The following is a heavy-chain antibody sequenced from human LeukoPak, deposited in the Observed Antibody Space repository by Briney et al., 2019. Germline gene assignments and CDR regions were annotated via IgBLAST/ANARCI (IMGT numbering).Heavy chain of an antibody. CDR2: IRSKAYGGTT. CDR1: GFTFGDYA. CDR3: TRASYSSSWYLIDY. J-gene: IGHJ4*02. Sequence: GGSLRLSCTASGFTFGDYAMSWVRQAPGKGLEWVGFIRSKAYGGTTEYAASVKGRFTISRDDSKSIAYPQMNSLKTEDTAVYYCTRASYSSSWYLIDYWGQGTLVTVSS. D-gene: IGHD6-13*01. V-gene: IGHV3-49*04.